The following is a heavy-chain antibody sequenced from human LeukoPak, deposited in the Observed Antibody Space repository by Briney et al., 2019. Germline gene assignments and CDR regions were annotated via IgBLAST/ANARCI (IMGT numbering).Heavy chain of an antibody. J-gene: IGHJ5*02. V-gene: IGHV4-39*07. D-gene: IGHD6-13*01. CDR1: GGSISSSSYY. CDR3: ARGGRAAAGIFDP. CDR2: IYYSGST. Sequence: SETLSLTCTVSGGSISSSSYYWGWIRQPPGKGLEWIGSIYYSGSTYYNPSLKSRVTISVDTSKNQFSLKLSSVTAADTAVYYCARGGRAAAGIFDPWGQGTLVTVSS.